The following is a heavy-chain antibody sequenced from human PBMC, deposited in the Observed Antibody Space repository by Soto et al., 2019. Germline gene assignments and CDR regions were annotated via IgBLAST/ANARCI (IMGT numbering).Heavy chain of an antibody. Sequence: ASVKVSCKASGYTFTNYAMHWVRQAPGQRLEWMGWINAGNGNTKYSQKIQGRVTITRDTSASTAYMELSSLISEDTAVYYCARVSGYYLPDYWGQGTLVTVSS. CDR3: ARVSGYYLPDY. CDR2: INAGNGNT. J-gene: IGHJ4*02. V-gene: IGHV1-3*01. D-gene: IGHD5-12*01. CDR1: GYTFTNYA.